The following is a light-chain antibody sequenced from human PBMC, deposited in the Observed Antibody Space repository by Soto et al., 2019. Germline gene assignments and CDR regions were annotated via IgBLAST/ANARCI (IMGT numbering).Light chain of an antibody. J-gene: IGKJ4*01. V-gene: IGKV3-11*01. CDR1: QSVSSY. CDR2: DAS. Sequence: EIVLTQSPATLSLSPGERATLSGRASQSVSSYLAWYQQKPGPAPRLLIYDASNRATGIPARFSGSGSGTDFTLTISSLEPEDFAVYYCQQRSNWPPFTFGGGTKVEIK. CDR3: QQRSNWPPFT.